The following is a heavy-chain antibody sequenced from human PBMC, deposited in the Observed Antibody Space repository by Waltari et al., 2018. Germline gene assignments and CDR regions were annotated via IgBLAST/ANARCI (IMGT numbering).Heavy chain of an antibody. V-gene: IGHV4-61*02. CDR1: GGSISSGSYY. CDR3: ARANNKHSSCCAFDI. J-gene: IGHJ3*02. D-gene: IGHD6-6*01. CDR2: IYTSGST. Sequence: QVQLQESGPGLVKPSQTLSLTCTVSGGSISSGSYYWSWIRQPAGKGLEWIGRIYTSGSTNYNPSLKSRVTISVDTSKNQFSLKLSSVTAADTAVYYCARANNKHSSCCAFDIWGQGTMVTVSS.